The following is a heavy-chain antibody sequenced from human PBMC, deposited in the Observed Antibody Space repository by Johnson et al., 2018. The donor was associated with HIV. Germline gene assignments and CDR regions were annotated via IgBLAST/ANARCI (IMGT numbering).Heavy chain of an antibody. V-gene: IGHV3-7*05. CDR2: IKQDGSEK. D-gene: IGHD3-10*01. J-gene: IGHJ3*02. CDR1: GFTFSSYW. CDR3: ARDTSGEGRALDI. Sequence: VQLVESGGGLVQPGGSLRLSCAASGFTFSSYWMSWVRQAPGKGLEWVANIKQDGSEKYYVDSVKGRFSISRDNAKNSLDLQMNSLRAEDTAVYYCARDTSGEGRALDIWGQGTIVTVSS.